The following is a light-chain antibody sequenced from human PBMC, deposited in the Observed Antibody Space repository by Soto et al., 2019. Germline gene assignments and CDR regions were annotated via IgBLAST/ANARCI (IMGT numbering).Light chain of an antibody. Sequence: QSARTQPASVSGSPGQSITISCTGTSSDVGGYDYVSWYQLHPGKAPKLMIFEVSNRPSGVSYRFSGSKSGNTASLTISGLQAEDEADYSCSSYLISTAYLLGTGTNFAVL. CDR2: EVS. V-gene: IGLV2-14*01. J-gene: IGLJ1*01. CDR3: SSYLISTAYL. CDR1: SSDVGGYDY.